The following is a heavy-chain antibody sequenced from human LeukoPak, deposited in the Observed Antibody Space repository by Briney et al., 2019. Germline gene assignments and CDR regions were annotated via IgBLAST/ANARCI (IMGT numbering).Heavy chain of an antibody. CDR3: AKAIGYCTNGVCDENDY. Sequence: QPGGSLRPSCAASGFTFNIYAMTWVRQAPGKGLEWVSAISGSGGSTYYADSVKGRFTISRDNSKNTLYLQMNSLRAEDTAVYYCAKAIGYCTNGVCDENDYWGQGTLVTVSS. D-gene: IGHD2-8*01. CDR1: GFTFNIYA. J-gene: IGHJ4*02. CDR2: ISGSGGST. V-gene: IGHV3-23*01.